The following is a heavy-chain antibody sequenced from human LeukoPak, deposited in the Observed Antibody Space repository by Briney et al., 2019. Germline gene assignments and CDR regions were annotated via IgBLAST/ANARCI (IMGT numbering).Heavy chain of an antibody. CDR1: GFTFGGYA. CDR2: IRSKAYGGTT. D-gene: IGHD6-13*01. CDR3: TRDGRRRSWPIRTFYYYMDV. V-gene: IGHV3-49*04. Sequence: PGGSLRLSCTASGFTFGGYAMSWVRQAPGKGLEWVGFIRSKAYGGTTEYAASVKGRFTISRDDSKSIAYLQMNSLKTEDTAVYYCTRDGRRRSWPIRTFYYYMDVWGKGTTVTISS. J-gene: IGHJ6*03.